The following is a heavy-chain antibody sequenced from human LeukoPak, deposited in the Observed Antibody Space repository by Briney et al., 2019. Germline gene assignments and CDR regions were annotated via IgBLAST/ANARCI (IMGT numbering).Heavy chain of an antibody. J-gene: IGHJ4*02. CDR1: GYIFTTYW. D-gene: IGHD4-11*01. CDR2: IYPGDSDT. Sequence: AGESLKNSCKGSGYIFTTYWIAWVRQMPGKGLEWMGIIYPGDSDTRYSPSFQGQVTISADKSISTAYLQWSSLKASDTAMYYCARLVTSYFDYWGQGTLVTVSS. V-gene: IGHV5-51*01. CDR3: ARLVTSYFDY.